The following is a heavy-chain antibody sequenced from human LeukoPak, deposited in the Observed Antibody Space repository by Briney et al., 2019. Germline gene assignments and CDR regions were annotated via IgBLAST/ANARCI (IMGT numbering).Heavy chain of an antibody. CDR1: GFTFSNYW. CDR3: ARAARFYYDTSGYYY. D-gene: IGHD3-22*01. Sequence: GGSLRLSCAASGFTFSNYWMQWVRQAPGKGLVWVSRINTDGSTTTYADSVKGRFTVSRDNAKNTLSLQMNSLRAEDTAVYYCARAARFYYDTSGYYYWGQGSLVTVSS. V-gene: IGHV3-74*01. J-gene: IGHJ4*02. CDR2: INTDGSTT.